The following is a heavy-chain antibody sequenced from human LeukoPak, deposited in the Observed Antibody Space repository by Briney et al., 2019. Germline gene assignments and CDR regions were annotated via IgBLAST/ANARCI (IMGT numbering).Heavy chain of an antibody. CDR3: ARETNAVVYYGGDAFDI. Sequence: PSETLSLTCTVSGGSISSYYWSWIRQPPGKGLEWIGYIYYSGSTNYNPSLKSRVTISVDTSKNQFSLKLSSVTAADTAVYYCARETNAVVYYGGDAFDIWGQGTMVTVSS. CDR1: GGSISSYY. CDR2: IYYSGST. V-gene: IGHV4-59*01. D-gene: IGHD4-23*01. J-gene: IGHJ3*02.